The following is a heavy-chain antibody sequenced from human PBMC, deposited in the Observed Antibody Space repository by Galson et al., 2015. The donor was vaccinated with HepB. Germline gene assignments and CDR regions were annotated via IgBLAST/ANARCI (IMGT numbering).Heavy chain of an antibody. CDR1: GFTFSSYW. V-gene: IGHV3-7*03. D-gene: IGHD2-15*01. J-gene: IGHJ4*02. CDR3: AGGIESKGGGY. Sequence: SLRLSCAASGFTFSSYWMSWVRQAPGKGLEWVANIKQDGSEKYYVDSVKGRFTITRDNAKNSLYLQMNSLRSEDTAVYYCAGGIESKGGGYWGQGTLVTVSS. CDR2: IKQDGSEK.